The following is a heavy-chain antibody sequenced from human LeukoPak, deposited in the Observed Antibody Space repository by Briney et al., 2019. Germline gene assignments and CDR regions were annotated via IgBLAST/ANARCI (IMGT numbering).Heavy chain of an antibody. Sequence: ASVKVSCKASGNTFTRNYIQWVRQAPGQGLEWMGIISPSGDSTTYAQKFQGRVTMTRDTSTRTVYMELSSLRSEDTAVYYCAGGLDRGLFDYWGQGTLVTVSS. CDR1: GNTFTRNY. D-gene: IGHD1-1*01. J-gene: IGHJ4*02. CDR2: ISPSGDST. CDR3: AGGLDRGLFDY. V-gene: IGHV1-46*01.